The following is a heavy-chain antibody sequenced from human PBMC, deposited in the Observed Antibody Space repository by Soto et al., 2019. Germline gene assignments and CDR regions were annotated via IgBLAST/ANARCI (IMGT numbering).Heavy chain of an antibody. CDR3: ARRYDAFDI. CDR1: GYSFTSYW. Sequence: GESLKISCNGAGYSFTSYWSCWVRQMPWKGLEWMGIIYPGDSDTRYSPSFQGQVTISADKSISTAYLQWSSLKASDTAMYYCARRYDAFDIWGQGTMVTVSS. V-gene: IGHV5-51*01. J-gene: IGHJ3*02. CDR2: IYPGDSDT.